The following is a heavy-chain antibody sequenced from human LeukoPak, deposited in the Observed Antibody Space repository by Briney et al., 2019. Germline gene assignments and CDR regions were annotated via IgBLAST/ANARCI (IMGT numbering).Heavy chain of an antibody. V-gene: IGHV3-23*01. Sequence: GGSLRLSCAASGFTFSSYAMSWVRQAPGKGLEWVSAISGSGGSTYHADSVKGRITISRDNSKNTLYLQMNSLRAEDTVVYYCARRVATYYFDYWGQGTLVTVSS. D-gene: IGHD5-12*01. CDR2: ISGSGGST. CDR1: GFTFSSYA. J-gene: IGHJ4*02. CDR3: ARRVATYYFDY.